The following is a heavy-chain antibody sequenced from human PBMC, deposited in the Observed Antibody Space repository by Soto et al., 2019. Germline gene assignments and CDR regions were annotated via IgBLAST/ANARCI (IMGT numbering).Heavy chain of an antibody. CDR3: ARDSSGPPPDVSRHFDRGEAFAI. D-gene: IGHD3-9*01. CDR2: IIPFLGTT. V-gene: IGHV1-69*01. CDR1: GGTFSSFA. Sequence: QAQLGQAGAELKTPGSSVKISCMASGGTFSSFAINWVRQAPGQGLEGMGGIIPFLGTTDFAEKFQGRVTITADESTNTSYMAVSSLRSEDTAFYYFARDSSGPPPDVSRHFDRGEAFAIWGQGTMITVSS. J-gene: IGHJ3*02.